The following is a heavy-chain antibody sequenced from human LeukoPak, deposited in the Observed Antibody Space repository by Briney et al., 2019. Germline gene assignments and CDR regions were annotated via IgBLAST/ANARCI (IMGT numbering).Heavy chain of an antibody. D-gene: IGHD3-22*01. Sequence: GASVTVSFTSSGYTFTNYGFSLVRQAPGPGLEWMAWISAHNGYTNYAQKFQDRVTMTTDTSTSTVYMELRSLRTDDTAVYYCARDLEPYYYDSSGYFVYWGQGTLVTVSS. V-gene: IGHV1-18*01. CDR1: GYTFTNYG. CDR2: ISAHNGYT. J-gene: IGHJ4*02. CDR3: ARDLEPYYYDSSGYFVY.